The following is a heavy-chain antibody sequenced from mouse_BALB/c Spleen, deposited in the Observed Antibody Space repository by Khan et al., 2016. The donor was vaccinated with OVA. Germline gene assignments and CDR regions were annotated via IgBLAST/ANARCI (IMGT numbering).Heavy chain of an antibody. Sequence: QVQLKQPGAELVKPGASVKLSCKASGYTFTTYWMHWVKRRPGQGLEWIGEIDPSDSYTNYNQEFKGKATLTVDKSSSTAYMQLSSLTSEDSAVYYCARSYFYGSSTWFGYWGQGTLVTVSA. CDR3: ARSYFYGSSTWFGY. V-gene: IGHV1-69*02. CDR2: IDPSDSYT. CDR1: GYTFTTYW. J-gene: IGHJ3*01. D-gene: IGHD1-1*01.